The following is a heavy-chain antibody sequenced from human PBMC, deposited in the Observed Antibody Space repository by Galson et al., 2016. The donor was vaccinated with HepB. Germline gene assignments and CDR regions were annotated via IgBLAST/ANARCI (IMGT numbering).Heavy chain of an antibody. J-gene: IGHJ4*02. CDR2: ISGFGDTT. V-gene: IGHV3-23*01. CDR1: GFTFSDYA. CDR3: AKPPIVPVATYFDY. D-gene: IGHD2-2*01. Sequence: SLRLSCAASGFTFSDYAMSWVRQAPGKGLEWVSTISGFGDTTYYADSVKGRFTISRDNSKNTLYLQMNSLRAEDTALYYCAKPPIVPVATYFDYWGQGTLVPVSS.